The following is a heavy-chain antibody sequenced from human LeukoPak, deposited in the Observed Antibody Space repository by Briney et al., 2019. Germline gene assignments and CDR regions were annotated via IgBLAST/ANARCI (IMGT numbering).Heavy chain of an antibody. J-gene: IGHJ4*02. Sequence: TSETLSLTCAVSGGSISSGGYSWSWIRQPPGKGLEWIGSIYYSGSTYYNPSLKSRVTISVDTSKNQFSLKLSSVTAADTAVYYCVGGYSTPGFWGQGTLVTVSS. CDR2: IYYSGST. CDR1: GGSISSGGYS. D-gene: IGHD6-13*01. CDR3: VGGYSTPGF. V-gene: IGHV4-39*01.